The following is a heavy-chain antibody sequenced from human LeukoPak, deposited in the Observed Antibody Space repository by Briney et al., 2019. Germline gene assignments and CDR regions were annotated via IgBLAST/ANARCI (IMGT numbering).Heavy chain of an antibody. Sequence: NPSETLSLTCTVSGGSISSSSYYWGWIRQPPGKGLEWNGSIYYSGSTYYNPSLKSRVTISVDTSKNQFSLKLSSVTAADTAVYYCARSGGHSGIVVVPAEHYYYYYMDVWGKGTTVTVSS. CDR3: ARSGGHSGIVVVPAEHYYYYYMDV. CDR1: GGSISSSSYY. V-gene: IGHV4-39*07. J-gene: IGHJ6*03. D-gene: IGHD2-2*01. CDR2: IYYSGST.